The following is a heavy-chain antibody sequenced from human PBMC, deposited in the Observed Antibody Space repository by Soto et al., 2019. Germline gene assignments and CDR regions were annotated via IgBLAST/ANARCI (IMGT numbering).Heavy chain of an antibody. J-gene: IGHJ4*02. CDR3: ARRHVSSIHYLRFDD. CDR2: IIPSSETT. D-gene: IGHD3-10*01. V-gene: IGHV1-69*01. Sequence: QVLLVQSGAEAKRPGSSVKVSCKASGGTFDNYVLNWVRQAPGQGLEWVGGIIPSSETTNYAQKFQGRLTLTAEANIVYMELSSLRSDDTAIYFCARRHVSSIHYLRFDDWGQGTLVTVSS. CDR1: GGTFDNYV.